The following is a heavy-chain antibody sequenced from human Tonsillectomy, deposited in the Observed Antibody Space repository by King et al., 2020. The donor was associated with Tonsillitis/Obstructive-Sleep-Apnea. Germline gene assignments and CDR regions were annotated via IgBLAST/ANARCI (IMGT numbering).Heavy chain of an antibody. CDR1: GFTFSRYW. V-gene: IGHV3-7*02. CDR2: IKEDGSEK. D-gene: IGHD2/OR15-2a*01. J-gene: IGHJ4*02. Sequence: VQLVESGGGLVQPGGSLRLSCAASGFTFSRYWMGWVRQVPGKGLEWVANIKEDGSEKHYVDSVEGRFTISRDNAKNSLHLQMNSLRAEDTAVYYCASQYSTSTHYWGQGTLVTVSS. CDR3: ASQYSTSTHY.